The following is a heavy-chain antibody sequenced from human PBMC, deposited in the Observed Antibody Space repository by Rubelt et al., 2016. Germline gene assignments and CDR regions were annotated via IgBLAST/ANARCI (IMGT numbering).Heavy chain of an antibody. D-gene: IGHD6-13*01. V-gene: IGHV4-39*01. Sequence: QLQLQESGPGLVKPSETLTLTCTVSGGSISSSSYFWGWIRQPPGKGLEWIGSIYYSGSTYYNPSLKSRITVSVDTSKNQFAVKLGPVTAPDTAMYYWARHPGAATKVDYWGQGTVVTVAS. CDR2: IYYSGST. J-gene: IGHJ4*02. CDR3: ARHPGAATKVDY. CDR1: GGSISSSSYF.